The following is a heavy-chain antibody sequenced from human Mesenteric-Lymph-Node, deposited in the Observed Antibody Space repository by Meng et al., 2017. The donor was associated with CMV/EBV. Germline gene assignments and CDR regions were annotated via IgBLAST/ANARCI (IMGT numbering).Heavy chain of an antibody. V-gene: IGHV1-2*02. Sequence: ASVKVSCKPSGYTFTDYLIHWVRQAPGHGLEWMGYINPASAGTKYAQKFQGRVTMTSDTSITTAYMELSRMTSDDTAVYYCARDRIRTVVAGTQYWFEPWGQGTLVTVSS. CDR1: GYTFTDYL. CDR2: INPASAGT. CDR3: ARDRIRTVVAGTQYWFEP. J-gene: IGHJ5*02. D-gene: IGHD6-25*01.